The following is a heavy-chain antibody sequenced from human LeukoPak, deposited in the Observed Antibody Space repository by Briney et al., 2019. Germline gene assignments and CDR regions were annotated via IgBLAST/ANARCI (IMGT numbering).Heavy chain of an antibody. CDR3: ARAPRRGVMDV. Sequence: GGSLRLSCAASGFSFSRHWMSWARQAPGKGLEWVANIKQDGSGKYYVDSVKGRFTISRDNAQNSLHLQMNSLRAEDTAVYYCARAPRRGVMDVWGKGTTVSVSS. D-gene: IGHD3-10*01. CDR1: GFSFSRHW. V-gene: IGHV3-7*01. CDR2: IKQDGSGK. J-gene: IGHJ6*03.